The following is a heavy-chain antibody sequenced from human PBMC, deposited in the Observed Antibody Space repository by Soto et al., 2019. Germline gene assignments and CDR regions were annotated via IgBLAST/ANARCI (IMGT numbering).Heavy chain of an antibody. CDR3: ARDCSGGSCYPGMDV. Sequence: LRLPCAASGFNFNSCTINWVRQAPGKRLEWLSSISSSGYIFSTDSVRGRFTISRDNAKNSVYLQINSLRAEDTAVYFCARDCSGGSCYPGMDVWGQGTTVTVSS. D-gene: IGHD2-15*01. CDR1: GFNFNSCT. V-gene: IGHV3-21*01. CDR2: ISSSGYI. J-gene: IGHJ6*02.